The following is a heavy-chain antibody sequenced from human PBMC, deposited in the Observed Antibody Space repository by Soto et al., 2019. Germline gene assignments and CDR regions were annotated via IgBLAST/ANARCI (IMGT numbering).Heavy chain of an antibody. Sequence: EVQLVESGGGLVEPGGSLRISCAASGFTFNYAWMSWVRQAPGKGLEWVGRIKDKSEGETIDYAAPVKGRFTISRDDSKNTVYLKMNSMKTEDTGVYYCATDGGFNFGSWFDPWGQGTLVTVSS. J-gene: IGHJ5*02. V-gene: IGHV3-15*01. CDR3: ATDGGFNFGSWFDP. D-gene: IGHD5-18*01. CDR2: IKDKSEGETI. CDR1: GFTFNYAW.